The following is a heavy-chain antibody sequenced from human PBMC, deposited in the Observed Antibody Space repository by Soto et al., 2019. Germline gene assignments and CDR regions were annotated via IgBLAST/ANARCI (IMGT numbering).Heavy chain of an antibody. V-gene: IGHV3-33*01. CDR3: ARDPLYCSSTSCYSFFDY. CDR2: IWYDGSNK. J-gene: IGHJ4*02. D-gene: IGHD2-2*02. Sequence: LRLSCAASGFTFSSYGMHWVRQAPGKGLEWVAVIWYDGSNKYYADSVKGRFTISRDNSKNTLYLQMNSLRAEDTAVYYCARDPLYCSSTSCYSFFDYWGQGTLVTVSS. CDR1: GFTFSSYG.